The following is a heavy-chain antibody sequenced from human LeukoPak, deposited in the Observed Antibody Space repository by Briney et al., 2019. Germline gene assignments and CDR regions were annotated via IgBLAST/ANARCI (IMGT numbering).Heavy chain of an antibody. Sequence: GGSLRLSCAAAGFTFSSNWMHWVRHAPGKGLVWVSRINEDGSTTNYADSVKGRSTIFRDNAKNTLYLQMNSLRAEDTAVYYCVRDLGGRSGHWGQGTLVTVSS. CDR1: GFTFSSNW. CDR3: VRDLGGRSGH. V-gene: IGHV3-74*01. J-gene: IGHJ4*02. D-gene: IGHD1-26*01. CDR2: INEDGSTT.